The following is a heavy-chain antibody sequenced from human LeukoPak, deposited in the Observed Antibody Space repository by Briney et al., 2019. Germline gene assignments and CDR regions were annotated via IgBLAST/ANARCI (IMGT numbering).Heavy chain of an antibody. CDR2: IKQDGSEK. J-gene: IGHJ3*02. Sequence: PGGSLRLSCAASGFTFSRYWMSWVRQAPGKGLEWVGNIKQDGSEKFYVDSVKGRFTISGDNAKKSLYLQMNSLRADDTAVYFCARGDYYDSSGFYTDAFDIWGQGTMVTVSS. CDR1: GFTFSRYW. V-gene: IGHV3-7*01. D-gene: IGHD3-22*01. CDR3: ARGDYYDSSGFYTDAFDI.